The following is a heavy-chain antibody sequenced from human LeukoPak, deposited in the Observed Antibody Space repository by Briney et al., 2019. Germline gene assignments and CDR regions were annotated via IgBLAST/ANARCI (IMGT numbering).Heavy chain of an antibody. CDR3: ARDSGTSWGYYYYGMDV. CDR1: GGSFSGYY. Sequence: SETLSLTCAVYGGSFSGYYWSWIRQPPGKGLEWIGEINHSGSTNYNPSLKSRVTISVDTSKNQFSLKLSSVTAADTAVYYCARDSGTSWGYYYYGMDVWGQGTTVTVSS. J-gene: IGHJ6*02. CDR2: INHSGST. V-gene: IGHV4-34*01. D-gene: IGHD2-2*01.